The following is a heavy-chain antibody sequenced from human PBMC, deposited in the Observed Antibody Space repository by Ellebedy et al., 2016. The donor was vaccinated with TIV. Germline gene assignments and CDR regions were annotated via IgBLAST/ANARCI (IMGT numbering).Heavy chain of an antibody. Sequence: MPSETLSLTCRVSAGSVNSGDNYRVLIRQSPGKGLAWIGNLYDGGTTSYNPSLKTRLSISVDLPKNQFSLNLSAVTAADTAMYYCARGSEDYLHFWGQGVLVTVSS. CDR3: ARGSEDYLHF. CDR1: AGSVNSGDNY. V-gene: IGHV4-61*08. CDR2: LYDGGTT. J-gene: IGHJ4*02. D-gene: IGHD3-3*01.